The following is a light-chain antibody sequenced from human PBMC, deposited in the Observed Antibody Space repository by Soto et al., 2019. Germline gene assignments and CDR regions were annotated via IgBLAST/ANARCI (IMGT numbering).Light chain of an antibody. CDR2: GAS. CDR1: QSVSSN. CDR3: QQYNNWPPR. Sequence: EIVMTQSPATLSVSPGERATLSCRASQSVSSNLAWYQQKPGQAPRLLIYGASTRATGIPARFSGSGSETEFTLTISSLQSEDFAVYYCQQYNNWPPRFGQGTKLEIK. V-gene: IGKV3-15*01. J-gene: IGKJ2*01.